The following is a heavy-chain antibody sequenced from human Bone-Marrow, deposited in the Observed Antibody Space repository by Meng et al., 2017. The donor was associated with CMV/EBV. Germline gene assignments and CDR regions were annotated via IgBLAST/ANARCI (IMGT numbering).Heavy chain of an antibody. Sequence: GSRRLSCTVSGGSISSSRYYWGWIRQPPGKGLEWIGSIYYSRSTYYNPSLKSRITISVDTSKNQFSLKLGSVTAPDAAVYYCARDRGKATIIYYYCGMDVWGQGTTVTVSS. CDR3: ARDRGKATIIYYYCGMDV. D-gene: IGHD5-24*01. CDR1: GGSISSSRYY. J-gene: IGHJ6*02. CDR2: IYYSRST. V-gene: IGHV4-39*07.